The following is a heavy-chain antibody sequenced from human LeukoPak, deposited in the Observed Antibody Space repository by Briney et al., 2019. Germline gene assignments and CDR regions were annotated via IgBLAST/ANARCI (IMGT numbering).Heavy chain of an antibody. CDR2: IKPDGSEK. Sequence: GGSLRLSCAASGFTFTNYWMSWVRQAPGKGLECVANIKPDGSEKYYLDSVKGRFTISRDNAKNSLYLQMNSLGAEDTAVYYCASGSYFDDWGQGTRVTVSS. V-gene: IGHV3-7*01. CDR3: ASGSYFDD. J-gene: IGHJ4*02. D-gene: IGHD1-26*01. CDR1: GFTFTNYW.